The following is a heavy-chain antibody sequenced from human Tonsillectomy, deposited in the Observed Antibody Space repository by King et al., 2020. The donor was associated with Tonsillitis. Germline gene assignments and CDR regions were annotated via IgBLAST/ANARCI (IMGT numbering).Heavy chain of an antibody. CDR1: GYTFTAYY. CDR2: INPNSGGT. CDR3: ARAGPAVADFYYYYGMDV. Sequence: QLVQSGAEVKKPGASVKVSCKTSGYTFTAYYMHWVRQAPGQGLEWMGRINPNSGGTNYAQKFQGRVTMTRGTTISTAYMGLSSLRSDDTAVYYCARAGPAVADFYYYYGMDVWGQGTTVTVSS. V-gene: IGHV1-2*06. J-gene: IGHJ6*02. D-gene: IGHD6-19*01.